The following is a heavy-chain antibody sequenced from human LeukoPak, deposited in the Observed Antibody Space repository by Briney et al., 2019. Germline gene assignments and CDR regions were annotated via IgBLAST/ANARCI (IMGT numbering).Heavy chain of an antibody. V-gene: IGHV3-30-3*01. J-gene: IGHJ4*02. D-gene: IGHD3-16*01. CDR3: ARDMYPAQIMITFGDY. CDR2: ISYDGSNK. CDR1: GFIFSDYY. Sequence: GGSLRLSCAASGFIFSDYYMSWIRQAPGKGLEWVAVISYDGSNKYYADSVKGRFTISRDNSKNTLYLQMNSLRAEDTAVYYCARDMYPAQIMITFGDYWGQGALVTVSS.